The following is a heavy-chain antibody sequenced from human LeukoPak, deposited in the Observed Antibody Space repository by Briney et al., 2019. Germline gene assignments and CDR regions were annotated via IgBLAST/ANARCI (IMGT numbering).Heavy chain of an antibody. CDR3: ATYQIGYNWNAD. V-gene: IGHV1-24*01. D-gene: IGHD1-1*01. J-gene: IGHJ4*02. Sequence: GGSLRLSCAASGFTFSSYSMNWVRQAPGKGLEWMGGFDPEDGETIYAQKFQGRVTMTEDTSTDTAYMELSSLRSEDTAVYYCATYQIGYNWNADWGQGTLVTVSS. CDR2: FDPEDGET. CDR1: GFTFSSYS.